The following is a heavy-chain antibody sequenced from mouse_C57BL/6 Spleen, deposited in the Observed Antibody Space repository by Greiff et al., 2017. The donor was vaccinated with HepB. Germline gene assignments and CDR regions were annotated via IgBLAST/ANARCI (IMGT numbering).Heavy chain of an antibody. Sequence: VQLQQSGPELVKPGASVKISCKASGYTFTDYYMNWVKQSHGKSLEWIGDINPNNGGTSYNQKFKGKATLTVDKSSSTADMELRSLTSEDSAVYYCARYYLDYWGQGTTLTVSS. D-gene: IGHD1-1*02. CDR2: INPNNGGT. CDR1: GYTFTDYY. CDR3: ARYYLDY. V-gene: IGHV1-26*01. J-gene: IGHJ2*01.